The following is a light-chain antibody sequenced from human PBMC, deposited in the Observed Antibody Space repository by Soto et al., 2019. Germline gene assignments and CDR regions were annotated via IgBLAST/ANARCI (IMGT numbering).Light chain of an antibody. CDR3: QQYGSSPET. V-gene: IGKV3-20*01. Sequence: EIVLTQSPGTLSLSPGERATLSCGASQSVSSNLAWYQQKPGQAPRLLIYGASTRATGIPARFSGSGSGTDFTLTISRLEPEDFAVYYCQQYGSSPETFGQGTKVDIK. CDR2: GAS. CDR1: QSVSSN. J-gene: IGKJ1*01.